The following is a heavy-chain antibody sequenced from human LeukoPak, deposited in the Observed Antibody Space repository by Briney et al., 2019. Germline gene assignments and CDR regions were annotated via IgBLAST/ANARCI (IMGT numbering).Heavy chain of an antibody. J-gene: IGHJ4*02. Sequence: GGSLRLSCAASGFTFSSYSMNWDRQAPGKGLEWVSSISSSSSYIYYADSVKGRFTISRDNAKNSLYLQMNSLRAEDTAVYYCASGKPGIAAHWGQGTLVTVSS. D-gene: IGHD6-25*01. CDR3: ASGKPGIAAH. CDR2: ISSSSSYI. V-gene: IGHV3-21*01. CDR1: GFTFSSYS.